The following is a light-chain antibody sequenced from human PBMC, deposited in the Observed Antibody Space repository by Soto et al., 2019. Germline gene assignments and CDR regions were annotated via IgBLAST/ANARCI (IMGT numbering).Light chain of an antibody. Sequence: EIVLTQSPATLSLSPGETSTLSCMASQSGASRNLAWYQQKSGQAPRLLIYGASSRAIHTPDRLSGSGSGTDFTLTISGLETEDFAVYYCQHFGNSLWTFGQGTKVDIK. CDR3: QHFGNSLWT. J-gene: IGKJ1*01. CDR2: GAS. CDR1: QSGASRN. V-gene: IGKV3-20*01.